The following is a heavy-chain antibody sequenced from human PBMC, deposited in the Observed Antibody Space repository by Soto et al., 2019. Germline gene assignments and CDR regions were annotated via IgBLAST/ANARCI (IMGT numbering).Heavy chain of an antibody. CDR1: GGSISSSSYY. D-gene: IGHD3-10*01. CDR2: IYYSGST. CDR3: ARHAGHYYGSGSDWFDP. J-gene: IGHJ5*02. V-gene: IGHV4-39*01. Sequence: PSETLSLTCTVSGGSISSSSYYWGWIRQPPGKGLEWIGSIYYSGSTYYNPSLNSRVTISVDTSKNQFSLKLSSVTAADTAVYYCARHAGHYYGSGSDWFDPWGQGTLVTVSS.